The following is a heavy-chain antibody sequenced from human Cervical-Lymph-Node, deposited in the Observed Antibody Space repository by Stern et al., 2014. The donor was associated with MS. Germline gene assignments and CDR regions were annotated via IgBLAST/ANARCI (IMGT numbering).Heavy chain of an antibody. Sequence: EVQLVESGGGLVQPGGSLRLSCAASGFTFSSYAMSWVRQAPGKGLEWVSAISGSGGSTYYADSVKGRFTISRDNSKNTLYLQMNSLRAEDTAVYYCAKDPEDIVVVPAANGAFDIWGQGTMVTVSS. D-gene: IGHD2-2*01. CDR2: ISGSGGST. V-gene: IGHV3-23*04. J-gene: IGHJ3*02. CDR3: AKDPEDIVVVPAANGAFDI. CDR1: GFTFSSYA.